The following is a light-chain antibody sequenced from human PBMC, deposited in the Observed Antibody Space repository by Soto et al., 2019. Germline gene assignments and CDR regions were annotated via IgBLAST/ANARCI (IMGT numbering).Light chain of an antibody. V-gene: IGKV3D-15*01. CDR1: QSVNIY. Sequence: EIVMTQSPATLSVSPGERATLSCRASQSVNIYLAWYQQKPGQAPRLLIFGASSRATGIPARFSGSGSGTEFKLTISRLQSEDFAVYFCQQYDDGLRLTFGGGPKVEIK. CDR2: GAS. CDR3: QQYDDGLRLT. J-gene: IGKJ4*02.